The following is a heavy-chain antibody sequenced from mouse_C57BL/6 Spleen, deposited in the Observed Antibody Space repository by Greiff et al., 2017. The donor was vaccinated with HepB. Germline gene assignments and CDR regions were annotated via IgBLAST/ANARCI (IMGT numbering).Heavy chain of an antibody. Sequence: SGYTFTDYYMNWVKQSHGQSLEWIGDINPNNGGTSYNQKFKGKATLTVDKSSSTAYMELRSLTSEDSAVYYCARNYGSSYGYFDVWGTGTTVTVSS. V-gene: IGHV1-26*01. CDR1: GYTFTDYY. CDR2: INPNNGGT. D-gene: IGHD1-1*01. CDR3: ARNYGSSYGYFDV. J-gene: IGHJ1*03.